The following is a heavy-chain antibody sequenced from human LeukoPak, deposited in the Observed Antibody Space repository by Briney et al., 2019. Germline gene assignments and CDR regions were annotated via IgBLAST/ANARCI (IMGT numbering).Heavy chain of an antibody. CDR3: ARFPKDYGYDGENWFDP. CDR1: GYTFTGYY. CDR2: INPNSGGT. D-gene: IGHD3-10*01. J-gene: IGHJ5*02. V-gene: IGHV1-2*02. Sequence: GASVKVSCKASGYTFTGYYMHWVRQAPGQGLEWMGWINPNSGGTNYAQKLQGRVTMTTGTSTSTAYMELRSLRSDDTAVYYCARFPKDYGYDGENWFDPWGQGTLVTVSS.